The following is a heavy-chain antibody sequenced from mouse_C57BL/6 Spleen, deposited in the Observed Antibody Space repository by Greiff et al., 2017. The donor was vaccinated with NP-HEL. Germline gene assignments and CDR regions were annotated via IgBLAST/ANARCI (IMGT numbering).Heavy chain of an antibody. Sequence: VQLQQSGAELVRPGTSVKVSCKASGYAFTNYLIEWVKQRPGQGLEWIGVINPGSGGPNSNEKFKGKATLTADKSSSTAYMQLSSLTSEDSAVDFGARISTGPDYWGQGTTLTVSS. CDR3: ARISTGPDY. D-gene: IGHD1-1*01. V-gene: IGHV1-54*01. J-gene: IGHJ2*01. CDR2: INPGSGGP. CDR1: GYAFTNYL.